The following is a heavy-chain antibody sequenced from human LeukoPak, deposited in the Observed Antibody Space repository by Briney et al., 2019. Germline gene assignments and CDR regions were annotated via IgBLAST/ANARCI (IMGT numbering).Heavy chain of an antibody. CDR2: IRSKAYGGTT. Sequence: PPGGSLRLSCTASGFTFGDYAMSWVRQAPGKGLEWVGFIRSKAYGGTTEYAASVKGRFTISRDDSKSIAYLQMNSLKTEDTAVYYCTRVGVLLWFGEPIRYFDYWGQGTLVTVSS. D-gene: IGHD3-10*01. CDR1: GFTFGDYA. J-gene: IGHJ4*02. CDR3: TRVGVLLWFGEPIRYFDY. V-gene: IGHV3-49*04.